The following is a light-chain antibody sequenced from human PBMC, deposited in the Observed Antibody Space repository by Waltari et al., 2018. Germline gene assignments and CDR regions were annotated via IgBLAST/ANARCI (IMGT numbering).Light chain of an antibody. V-gene: IGLV2-14*03. Sequence: QSALTQPASVSGSPGQSITISCTGTSSDVGGYNYVSWYQQHPGKGPKLMIYDVSNRPSGVSNRFSGSKSCNTASLTISGLQVEDEADYYCSSYTSSSTQVFGTGTKVTVL. CDR1: SSDVGGYNY. CDR3: SSYTSSSTQV. CDR2: DVS. J-gene: IGLJ1*01.